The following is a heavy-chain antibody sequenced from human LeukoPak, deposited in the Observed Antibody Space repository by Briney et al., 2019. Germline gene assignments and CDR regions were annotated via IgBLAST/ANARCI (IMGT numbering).Heavy chain of an antibody. D-gene: IGHD3-10*01. CDR1: GFTFNTYS. J-gene: IGHJ5*02. CDR3: ARDSGTTGEVKFDP. CDR2: IISSSSAI. V-gene: IGHV3-48*01. Sequence: GGSLRLSCAASGFTFNTYSMNWVRQAPGKGLEWVSYIISSSSAIYYADSVKGRFTISRDNAKNSLYLQMNSLRAEDTAVYYCARDSGTTGEVKFDPWGQGTLVTVSS.